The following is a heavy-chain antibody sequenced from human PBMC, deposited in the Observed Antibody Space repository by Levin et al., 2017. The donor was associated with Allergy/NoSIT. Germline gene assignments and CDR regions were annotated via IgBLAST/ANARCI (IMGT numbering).Heavy chain of an antibody. Sequence: ASVKVSCKASGYTFTSYAMHWVRQAPGQRLEWMGWINAGNGNTKYSQKFQGRVTITRDTSASTAYMELSSLRSEDTAVYYCARDGFLSGLWFGELLPAATNWFDPWGQGTLVTVSS. J-gene: IGHJ5*02. CDR1: GYTFTSYA. CDR2: INAGNGNT. V-gene: IGHV1-3*01. CDR3: ARDGFLSGLWFGELLPAATNWFDP. D-gene: IGHD3-10*01.